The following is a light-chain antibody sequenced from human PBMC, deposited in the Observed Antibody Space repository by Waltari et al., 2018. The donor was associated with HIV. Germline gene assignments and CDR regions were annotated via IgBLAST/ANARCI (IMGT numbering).Light chain of an antibody. J-gene: IGLJ3*02. V-gene: IGLV1-47*01. CDR1: SVGSNY. CDR2: RNT. Sequence: QSVVTQPPSASGTPGQRVTIPCSGSSVGSNYVYWYQQLPGTAPKLLIYRNTQRPSGVPDRFSGSRSDTSVSLAISGLRSEDEADYYCATWDDWLSGWVFGGGTKLTVL. CDR3: ATWDDWLSGWV.